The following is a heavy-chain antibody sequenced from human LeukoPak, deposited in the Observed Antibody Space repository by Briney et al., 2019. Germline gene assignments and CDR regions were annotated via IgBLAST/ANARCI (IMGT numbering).Heavy chain of an antibody. J-gene: IGHJ4*02. CDR1: GFTFRNYW. CDR3: VRDGNSWSFDY. CDR2: LNNDGSST. D-gene: IGHD6-13*01. Sequence: GGSLRLSCAASGFTFRNYWMFWVRQAPGKGLVWVSSLNNDGSSTNYADSVKGRFTISRDNAKNTLYLQMNSLRADDTAVYYCVRDGNSWSFDYWGQGALVTVSS. V-gene: IGHV3-74*01.